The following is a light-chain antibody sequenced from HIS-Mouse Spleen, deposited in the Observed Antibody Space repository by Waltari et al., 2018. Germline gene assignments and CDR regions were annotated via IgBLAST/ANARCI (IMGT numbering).Light chain of an antibody. Sequence: IVLTQSPATLSLSPGERATLSCRASQSVSSYLAWYQQKPGQAPRLLIYDASNRATGIPARFSGSGSGTDFTLTISSLEPEDFAVYYCQQRSNWPPRVTFGQGTRLEMK. J-gene: IGKJ5*01. CDR2: DAS. V-gene: IGKV3-11*01. CDR1: QSVSSY. CDR3: QQRSNWPPRVT.